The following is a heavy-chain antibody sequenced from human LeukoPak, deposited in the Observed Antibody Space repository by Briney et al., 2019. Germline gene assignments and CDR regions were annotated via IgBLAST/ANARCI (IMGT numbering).Heavy chain of an antibody. J-gene: IGHJ5*02. V-gene: IGHV3-64*01. D-gene: IGHD3-10*01. CDR2: ISSNGGST. CDR3: ARDFTMVRGAIITRWFDP. Sequence: PGGSLRLSCAASGFTFSSYAMHWVRQAPGKGLEYVSAISSNGGSTYYANSVKGRFTISRDNSKNTLYLQMGSLRAEDMAVYYCARDFTMVRGAIITRWFDPWGQGTLVTVSS. CDR1: GFTFSSYA.